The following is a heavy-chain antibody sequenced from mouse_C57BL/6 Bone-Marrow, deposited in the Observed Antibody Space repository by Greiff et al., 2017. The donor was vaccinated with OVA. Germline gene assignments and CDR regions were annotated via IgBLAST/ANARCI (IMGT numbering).Heavy chain of an antibody. D-gene: IGHD1-1*01. CDR1: GYTFTSYD. CDR2: IYPRDGST. CDR3: ARKGYGSSSLYFDY. V-gene: IGHV1-85*01. J-gene: IGHJ2*01. Sequence: QVQLKQSGPELVKPGASVKLSCKASGYTFTSYDINWVKQRPGQGLEWIGWIYPRDGSTKYNEKFKGKATLTVDTSSSTAYMELHSLTSEDSAVYICARKGYGSSSLYFDYWGQGTTLTVSS.